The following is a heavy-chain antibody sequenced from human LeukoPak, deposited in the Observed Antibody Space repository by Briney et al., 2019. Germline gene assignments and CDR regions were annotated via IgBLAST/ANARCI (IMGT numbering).Heavy chain of an antibody. V-gene: IGHV4-39*07. CDR2: IYYSGNT. D-gene: IGHD3-22*01. CDR3: ARGLGYYYDAFDI. CDR1: GGSISTSNSY. J-gene: IGHJ3*02. Sequence: SETLSLTCAVSGGSISTSNSYWGWIRRPPGKGLEWVGSIYYSGNTYYNPSLKSRVTVSVYTSKNQFSLKLSSVTAADTAVYYCARGLGYYYDAFDIWGQGTMVTVSS.